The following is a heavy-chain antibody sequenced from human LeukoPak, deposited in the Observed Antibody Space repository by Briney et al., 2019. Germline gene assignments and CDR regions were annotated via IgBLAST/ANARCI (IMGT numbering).Heavy chain of an antibody. V-gene: IGHV3-30-3*01. CDR3: ATYCSGGSCYPLGAFDI. CDR1: GFTFRSYA. J-gene: IGHJ3*02. CDR2: ISYDGSNK. Sequence: PGRSLRLSCAASGFTFRSYAMHWVRQAPGKGLEWVAVISYDGSNKYYADSVKGRFTISRDNSKNTLYLQMNSLRAEDTAVYYCATYCSGGSCYPLGAFDIWGQGTMVTVSS. D-gene: IGHD2-15*01.